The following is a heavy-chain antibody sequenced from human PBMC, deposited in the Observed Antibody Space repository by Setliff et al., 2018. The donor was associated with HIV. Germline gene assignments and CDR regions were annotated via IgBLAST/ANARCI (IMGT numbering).Heavy chain of an antibody. V-gene: IGHV1-8*02. J-gene: IGHJ4*02. CDR2: MNPNSGNT. CDR1: GYTFKSND. CDR3: AREGSPIYYFDY. D-gene: IGHD3-10*01. Sequence: ASVKVSCKASGYTFKSNDINWVRQATGQGLEWMGWMNPNSGNTGYAQKPQGRVTMTRDTSISTAYMEVSSLRSDDTAVYYCAREGSPIYYFDYWSQGTLVTVSS.